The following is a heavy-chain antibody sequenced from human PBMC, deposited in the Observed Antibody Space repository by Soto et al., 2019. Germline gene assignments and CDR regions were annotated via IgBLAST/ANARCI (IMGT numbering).Heavy chain of an antibody. Sequence: EVHLLVSGGGLVQPGGSLRLSCAASGFTFSNVGMSWVRQAPWKGLEWVSGITGSGNNRYYAGSVKGRFTISRDNSKNTLDLQMDSLRDEDTAVYYCVKDGSNSWYRYFQYWGQGTLVTVSS. CDR1: GFTFSNVG. V-gene: IGHV3-23*01. D-gene: IGHD2-2*01. J-gene: IGHJ1*01. CDR2: ITGSGNNR. CDR3: VKDGSNSWYRYFQY.